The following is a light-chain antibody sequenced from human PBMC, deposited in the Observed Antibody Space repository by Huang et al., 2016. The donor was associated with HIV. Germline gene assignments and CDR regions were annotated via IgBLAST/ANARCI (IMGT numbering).Light chain of an antibody. J-gene: IGKJ2*01. CDR1: QSLLHSNGYNY. CDR2: LGS. Sequence: DIVMTQSPLSLSVTPGGPASISCRSSQSLLHSNGYNYFDWYLQRPGQSPQLLIFLGSTRDSGIPDRFSGSGSGTDCTLKISRVEAEDVGLYYCMQALQTPPTFGQGTKLEIK. V-gene: IGKV2-28*01. CDR3: MQALQTPPT.